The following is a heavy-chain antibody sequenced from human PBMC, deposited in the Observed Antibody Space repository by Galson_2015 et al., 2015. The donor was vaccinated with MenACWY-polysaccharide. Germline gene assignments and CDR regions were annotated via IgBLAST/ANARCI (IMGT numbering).Heavy chain of an antibody. CDR2: ITGGNGDT. D-gene: IGHD2/OR15-2a*01. Sequence: SVKVSCKASGYTFSRYPIHWVRQAPGQRLEWMGWITGGNGDTKYSEKLQGRVSITKDTSANTVYMELSSLTYEDTAVIDCARHVIGGEYFDYWGQGTLVTVSS. J-gene: IGHJ4*02. CDR3: ARHVIGGEYFDY. CDR1: GYTFSRYP. V-gene: IGHV1-3*01.